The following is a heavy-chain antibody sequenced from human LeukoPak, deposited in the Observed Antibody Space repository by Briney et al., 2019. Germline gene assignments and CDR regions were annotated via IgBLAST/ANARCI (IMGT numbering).Heavy chain of an antibody. CDR3: AKDQDIVVVPAADPIDY. CDR2: LSSSSYI. V-gene: IGHV3-21*01. CDR1: GFTFSSYS. Sequence: GGSLRLSCAASGFTFSSYSMNWVRQAPGKGLEWVSSLSSSSYIYYADSVKGRFTISRDNAKNSLYLQMNSLRAEDTAVYYCAKDQDIVVVPAADPIDYWGQGTLVTVSS. D-gene: IGHD2-2*01. J-gene: IGHJ4*02.